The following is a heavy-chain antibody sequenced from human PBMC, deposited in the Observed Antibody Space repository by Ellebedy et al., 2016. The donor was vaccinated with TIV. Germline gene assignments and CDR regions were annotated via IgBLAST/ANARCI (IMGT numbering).Heavy chain of an antibody. J-gene: IGHJ4*02. V-gene: IGHV1-58*01. CDR2: VVVGTGNT. D-gene: IGHD6-19*01. CDR1: GFSFGNLA. CDR3: AAAIVGNGNGWYLRH. Sequence: AASAKVSCKATGFSFGNLAVQWVRQSRGQQIEWIGWVVVGTGNTYYAQKLQERVTIARDTATETAYMELNSLRPEDTAVYYCAAAIVGNGNGWYLRHWGQGTLVSVSS.